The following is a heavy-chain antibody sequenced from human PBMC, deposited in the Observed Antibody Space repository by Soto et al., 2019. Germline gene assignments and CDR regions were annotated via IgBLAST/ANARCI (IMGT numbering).Heavy chain of an antibody. Sequence: ASVKVSCKASSETFASYDITWVRQAPGQGLEWMGWISTYNGNTKYAQNVQGRVSMTTDTSTSTAYMELRSLKSDDTAVYYCARVTRGSGDWFDPWGQGTLVTVSS. D-gene: IGHD6-19*01. V-gene: IGHV1-18*01. CDR1: SETFASYD. J-gene: IGHJ5*02. CDR3: ARVTRGSGDWFDP. CDR2: ISTYNGNT.